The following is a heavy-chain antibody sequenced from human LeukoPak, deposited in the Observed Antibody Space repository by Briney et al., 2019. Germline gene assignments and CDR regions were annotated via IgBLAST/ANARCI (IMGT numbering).Heavy chain of an antibody. Sequence: PGRSLRLSCAASGFTFSSYAMHWVRQAPGKGLEWVAVISYDGSNKYYADSVKGRFTISRDNAKNSLYLQMNSLRAEDTAVYYCARDEGYGDYSFDYGGQGTLVTVS. J-gene: IGHJ4*02. CDR1: GFTFSSYA. CDR3: ARDEGYGDYSFDY. V-gene: IGHV3-30-3*01. CDR2: ISYDGSNK. D-gene: IGHD4-17*01.